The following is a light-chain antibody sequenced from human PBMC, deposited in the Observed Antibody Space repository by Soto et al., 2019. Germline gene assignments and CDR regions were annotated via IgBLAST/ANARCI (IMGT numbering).Light chain of an antibody. V-gene: IGKV3-20*01. J-gene: IGKJ1*01. Sequence: EIVLTQSPGTLSLSPGERATLSCRASQSITSNYLAWYQQKPGQAPRLLIYGASYRATGIPDRFSGSGSGTDFTLTISRLEPEDFAVYYCHQYGSSPSTFGQGTKVEIK. CDR1: QSITSNY. CDR2: GAS. CDR3: HQYGSSPST.